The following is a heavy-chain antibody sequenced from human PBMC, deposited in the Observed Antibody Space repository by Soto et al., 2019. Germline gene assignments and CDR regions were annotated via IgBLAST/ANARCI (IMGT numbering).Heavy chain of an antibody. CDR1: GYNLREYG. D-gene: IGHD6-13*01. Sequence: QVHLVQSGVEVKKPGASVKVSCTAHGYNLREYGVSWLRQVPGQGFEWMGWISGDNVNRRSSQRFQDRLTMTTDTSRNTATRELRSLRSDDTAVYFCGREGQQLAQEQYFQFNGVDVWGQGPSVTVSS. CDR3: GREGQQLAQEQYFQFNGVDV. CDR2: ISGDNVNR. V-gene: IGHV1-18*01. J-gene: IGHJ6*02.